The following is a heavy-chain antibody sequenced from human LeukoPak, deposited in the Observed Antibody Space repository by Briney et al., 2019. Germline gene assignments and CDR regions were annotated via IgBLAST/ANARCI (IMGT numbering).Heavy chain of an antibody. J-gene: IGHJ5*02. Sequence: GASVKVSCKASGYTFTAYHLHWVRQAPGQGLEWMGWINPNSGGTNSAQKFQGRVTMTRDTSINTAYMELSRLTFDDTAVYFCARDYFNSGNCFDPWGQGTLVTVSS. V-gene: IGHV1-2*02. CDR2: INPNSGGT. CDR1: GYTFTAYH. D-gene: IGHD2/OR15-2a*01. CDR3: ARDYFNSGNCFDP.